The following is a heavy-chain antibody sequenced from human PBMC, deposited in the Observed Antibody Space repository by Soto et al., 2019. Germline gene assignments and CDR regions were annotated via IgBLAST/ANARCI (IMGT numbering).Heavy chain of an antibody. D-gene: IGHD3-22*01. Sequence: GGSLRLSCAASGFSFNNYGMNWVRQAPGKGLEWVSCISSRSSYIYYADSVKGRFTISRDNAKNSLYLQMNSLRAEDTAVYYCARVADSSGYYKGALDYWGQGTLVTVS. CDR1: GFSFNNYG. CDR2: ISSRSSYI. CDR3: ARVADSSGYYKGALDY. J-gene: IGHJ4*02. V-gene: IGHV3-21*01.